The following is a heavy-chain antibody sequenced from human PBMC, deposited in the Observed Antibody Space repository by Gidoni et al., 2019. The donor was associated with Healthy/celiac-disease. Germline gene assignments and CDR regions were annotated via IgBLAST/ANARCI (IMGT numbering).Heavy chain of an antibody. D-gene: IGHD6-19*01. CDR2: ISGSGGST. V-gene: IGHV3-23*01. CDR1: GFTFSSYA. J-gene: IGHJ6*02. Sequence: EVQLLESGGGLVQPGGSLRLSCAASGFTFSSYAMSWVRQAPGKGLEWVSAISGSGGSTYYADSVKGRFTISRDKSKNTLYLQMNSLRAEDTAVYYCAKLFGGGWGNYYYGMDVWGQGTTVTVSS. CDR3: AKLFGGGWGNYYYGMDV.